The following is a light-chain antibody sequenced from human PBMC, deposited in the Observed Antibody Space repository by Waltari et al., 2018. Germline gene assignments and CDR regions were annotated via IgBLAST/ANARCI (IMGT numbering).Light chain of an antibody. V-gene: IGKV1-39*01. J-gene: IGKJ1*01. CDR3: QETYTPPWT. Sequence: DIQMTQSPLSLSASVGDRVTVTCRASQSVSTHLNWYQHKPGKAPELLIYSASFLETEVPSLFSAGGSWTDFNFPIPAVQPEDFATYYCQETYTPPWTFGPGTRLEIK. CDR2: SAS. CDR1: QSVSTH.